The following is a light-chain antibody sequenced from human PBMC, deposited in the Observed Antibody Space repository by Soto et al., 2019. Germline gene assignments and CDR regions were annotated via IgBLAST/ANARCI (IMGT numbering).Light chain of an antibody. V-gene: IGKV1-5*03. CDR3: QQYNTYPLT. CDR2: KAS. CDR1: QSIITW. Sequence: DIQMTQSPSTLSASVGDRVTITCRASQSIITWLAWYQQKPGKAPKLLIYKASTLEGGVPSRFSGSGSGTEFNITISSLQPDDFATYYCQQYNTYPLTFGGGTTVEIK. J-gene: IGKJ4*01.